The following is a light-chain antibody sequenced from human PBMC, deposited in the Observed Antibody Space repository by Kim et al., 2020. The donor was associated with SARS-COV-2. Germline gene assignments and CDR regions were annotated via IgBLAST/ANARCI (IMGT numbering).Light chain of an antibody. CDR2: QDS. J-gene: IGLJ1*01. V-gene: IGLV3-1*01. Sequence: SYELTQPHSVSVSPGQTASITCSGDKLGDKYACWYQQKPGQSPVLVIYQDSKRPSGIPERFSGSNSGNTATLTISGTQAMDEADYYCQAWDSSTGVFGTG. CDR3: QAWDSSTGV. CDR1: KLGDKY.